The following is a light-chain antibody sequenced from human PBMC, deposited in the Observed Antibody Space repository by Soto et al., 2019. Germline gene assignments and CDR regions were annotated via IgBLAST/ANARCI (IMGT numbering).Light chain of an antibody. Sequence: EIVLTQSPGTLSLSPGERATLSCRASQSVSSSYLAWYQQTPGQAPRLLIYGASSRATGIPDRFSGSGSGTDFPLTISRLEPEDFAVYYCQQYGSSLSTFGQGTKLEIK. J-gene: IGKJ2*01. V-gene: IGKV3-20*01. CDR3: QQYGSSLST. CDR1: QSVSSSY. CDR2: GAS.